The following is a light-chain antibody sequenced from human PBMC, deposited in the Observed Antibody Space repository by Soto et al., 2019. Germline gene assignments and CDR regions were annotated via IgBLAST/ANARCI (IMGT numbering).Light chain of an antibody. J-gene: IGKJ2*01. Sequence: EIVLTQSPGTVSLSPGERATLSCRASQSVSSSSLAWYQQRPGQAPRLLIFTASSRATGTPDRFSGSGSGTDFTLTISRLEPEDFAVYYCQLSGSSPPYIFGPGTKVEIK. V-gene: IGKV3-20*01. CDR1: QSVSSSS. CDR2: TAS. CDR3: QLSGSSPPYI.